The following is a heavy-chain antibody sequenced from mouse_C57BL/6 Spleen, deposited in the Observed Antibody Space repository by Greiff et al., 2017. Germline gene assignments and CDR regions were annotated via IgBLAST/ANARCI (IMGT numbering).Heavy chain of an antibody. V-gene: IGHV1-15*01. CDR3: TRSYDGYYGFAY. J-gene: IGHJ3*01. CDR2: IDPETGGT. D-gene: IGHD2-3*01. CDR1: GYTFTDYE. Sequence: VKLMESGAELVRPGASVTLSCKASGYTFTDYEMHWVKQTPVHGLEWIGAIDPETGGTAYNQKFKGKAILTADKSSSTAYMELRSLTSEDSAVYYCTRSYDGYYGFAYWGQGTLVTVSA.